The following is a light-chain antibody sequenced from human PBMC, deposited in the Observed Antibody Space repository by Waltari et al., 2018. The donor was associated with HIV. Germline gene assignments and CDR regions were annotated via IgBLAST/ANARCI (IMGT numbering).Light chain of an antibody. V-gene: IGKV3-20*01. CDR2: DAS. J-gene: IGKJ4*01. CDR1: QSVNSNF. Sequence: EIVLTQSPGTLSLSLGERATLSCRASQSVNSNFLAWYQHKPGQAPRLRIDDASTRATGIPDKFSGSWSGSDFTLTISRLVPEDFAVDYCQQYAGFPLTFGGGTKMDIK. CDR3: QQYAGFPLT.